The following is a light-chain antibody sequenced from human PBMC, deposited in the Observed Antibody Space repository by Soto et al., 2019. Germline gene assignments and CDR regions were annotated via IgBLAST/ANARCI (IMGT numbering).Light chain of an antibody. V-gene: IGLV2-23*01. Sequence: QSALTQPASVSGSPGQSITISCTGTSSDVGSYDLVSWYQQHPGKAPKLIIYEGSKRPSGVSTRFSGSKSANTASLTISGLQAEDEADYRCCSFAGSSAPYVFGTGTQLTVL. CDR1: SSDVGSYDL. CDR2: EGS. J-gene: IGLJ1*01. CDR3: CSFAGSSAPYV.